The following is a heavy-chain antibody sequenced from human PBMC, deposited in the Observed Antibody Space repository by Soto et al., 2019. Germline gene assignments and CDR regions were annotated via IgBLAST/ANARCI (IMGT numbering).Heavy chain of an antibody. J-gene: IGHJ6*02. CDR2: IYYSGST. CDR1: GGSISSGDYY. D-gene: IGHD6-6*01. Sequence: SETLSLTCTVSGGSISSGDYYWSWIRQPPGKGLEWIGYIYYSGSTYYNPSLKSRVTISVDTSKNQFSLKLSSVTAADTAVYYCARDRSAARHDYYYGMDVWGQGTTVTVSS. CDR3: ARDRSAARHDYYYGMDV. V-gene: IGHV4-30-4*01.